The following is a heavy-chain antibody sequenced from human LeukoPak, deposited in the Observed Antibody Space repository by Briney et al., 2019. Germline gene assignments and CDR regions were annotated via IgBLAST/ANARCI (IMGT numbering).Heavy chain of an antibody. CDR1: GFTFSSYE. V-gene: IGHV3-48*03. D-gene: IGHD3-22*01. CDR2: ISSSGSTT. CDR3: AKATVYYYDSSGYPGYYFDY. J-gene: IGHJ4*02. Sequence: GGSLRLSCAASGFTFSSYEMNWVRQAPGKGLEWVSYISSSGSTTYYAESVKGRFTISRDNSKNTLYLQMNSLRAEDTAVYYCAKATVYYYDSSGYPGYYFDYWGQGTLVTVSS.